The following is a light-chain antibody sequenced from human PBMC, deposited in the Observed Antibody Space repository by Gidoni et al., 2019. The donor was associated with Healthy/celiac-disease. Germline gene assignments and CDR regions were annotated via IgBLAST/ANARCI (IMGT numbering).Light chain of an antibody. Sequence: QSALTQPASVSGSSGQSITISCTGTSSDVGGYNYVSWYQQHPGKAPKLMIYEVSSRPSGVPDRFSGSKSGNTASLTISGLQAEDEADYYCSSYTSSSTWVFGGETKLTVL. CDR1: SSDVGGYNY. CDR2: EVS. J-gene: IGLJ3*02. CDR3: SSYTSSSTWV. V-gene: IGLV2-14*01.